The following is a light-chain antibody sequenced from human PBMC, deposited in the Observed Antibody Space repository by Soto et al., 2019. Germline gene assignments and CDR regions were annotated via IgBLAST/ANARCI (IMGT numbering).Light chain of an antibody. V-gene: IGKV3-15*01. CDR1: QSVSNN. CDR2: GPS. Sequence: EIVVTQSPATLSVSPGERATLTCRASQSVSNNLAWYQQKPGQAPRLLIYGPSTRASGIPARFSGSGYGRGFTLTISSLQSEDYGVYYCHQYNDWPPAFGQGTKVDIK. CDR3: HQYNDWPPA. J-gene: IGKJ1*01.